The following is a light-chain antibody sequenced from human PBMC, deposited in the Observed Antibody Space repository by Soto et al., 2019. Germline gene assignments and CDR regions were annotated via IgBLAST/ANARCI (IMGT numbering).Light chain of an antibody. V-gene: IGLV1-36*01. CDR1: SSNIGNNA. Sequence: QSVLTQPPSVSEAPGQRITISCSGSSSNIGNNAVNWYQQFPGKAPKLLIYYGDLLPSGVSDRFSGSKSGTSASLAISGRQSEDEAEYYCAAWDDRLNGPVFGGGTQLTVL. CDR3: AAWDDRLNGPV. J-gene: IGLJ2*01. CDR2: YGD.